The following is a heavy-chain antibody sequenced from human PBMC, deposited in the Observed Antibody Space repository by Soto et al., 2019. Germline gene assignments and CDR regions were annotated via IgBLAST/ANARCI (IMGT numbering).Heavy chain of an antibody. CDR3: ARGPTGWFGYDY. V-gene: IGHV3-74*01. CDR2: INSGASTT. D-gene: IGHD3-10*01. J-gene: IGHJ4*02. Sequence: DVQLVESGGGLVQPGGSLRLSCAASGFTFSSSWMHWVRQAPGKGLVWVSRINSGASTTNYADSVKGRFTISTDNAKNPVYLHMESLMADETAVCYCARGPTGWFGYDYWGQGTLVSVSS. CDR1: GFTFSSSW.